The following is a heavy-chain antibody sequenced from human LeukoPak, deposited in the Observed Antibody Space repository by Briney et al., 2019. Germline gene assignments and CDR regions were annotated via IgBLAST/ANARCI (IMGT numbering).Heavy chain of an antibody. CDR3: ARDQPGTYTLSST. D-gene: IGHD6-19*01. CDR1: GFTFSRYW. CDR2: ISPDGSTT. V-gene: IGHV3-74*03. J-gene: IGHJ5*02. Sequence: GGSLRLSCAAPGFTFSRYWMHWVRQAPGKGLMWVSRISPDGSTTLYADSVKGRFTISRDNAKNTLYLQMNSLRAEDTAVYYCARDQPGTYTLSSTWGQGTLVTVSS.